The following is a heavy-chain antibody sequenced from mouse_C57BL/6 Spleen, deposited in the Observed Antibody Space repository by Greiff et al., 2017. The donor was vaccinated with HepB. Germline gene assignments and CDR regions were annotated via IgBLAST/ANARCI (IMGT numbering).Heavy chain of an antibody. CDR1: GFSLTSYG. V-gene: IGHV2-6-1*01. CDR3: ARHSKGGNYFDY. J-gene: IGHJ2*01. Sequence: VQLQQSGPGLVAPSQSLSITCTVSGFSLTSYGVHWVRQPPGKGLEWLVVIWSDGSTTYNSALKSRLSISKDNSKSQVFLKMNSLQTDDTAMYYCARHSKGGNYFDYWGQGTTLTVSS. CDR2: IWSDGST. D-gene: IGHD2-5*01.